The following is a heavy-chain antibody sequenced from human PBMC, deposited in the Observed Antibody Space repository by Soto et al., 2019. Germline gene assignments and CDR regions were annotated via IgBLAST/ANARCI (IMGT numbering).Heavy chain of an antibody. CDR1: GGSISSNIYY. J-gene: IGHJ5*02. CDR2: IYYTGNT. Sequence: QVQLQGSGPGLVWPSETLSLTCTVSGGSISSNIYYWGWIRQPPGKGLEWIGSIYYTGNTFYNPSLKSRVTLSVDTSENQFSLRLSSVTAADTAVYYCARHSHEDHGDPNWFDPWGQGTLVTVSS. CDR3: ARHSHEDHGDPNWFDP. V-gene: IGHV4-39*01. D-gene: IGHD4-17*01.